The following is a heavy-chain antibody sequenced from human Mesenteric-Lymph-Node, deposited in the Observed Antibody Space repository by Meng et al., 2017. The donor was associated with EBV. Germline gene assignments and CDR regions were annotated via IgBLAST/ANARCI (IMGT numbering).Heavy chain of an antibody. Sequence: HVHLQPWGAGLLKPSEPLSLTCEFSGGSFSNYYWSWIRQTPGKGLEWIGEINHSGSANYNPSLKSRVTISIDTSKNQFSLRLNSVTAADTAVYYCARGVQVAWRFDPWGQGTLVTVSS. CDR1: GGSFSNYY. V-gene: IGHV4-34*02. J-gene: IGHJ5*02. CDR3: ARGVQVAWRFDP. CDR2: INHSGSA. D-gene: IGHD2-15*01.